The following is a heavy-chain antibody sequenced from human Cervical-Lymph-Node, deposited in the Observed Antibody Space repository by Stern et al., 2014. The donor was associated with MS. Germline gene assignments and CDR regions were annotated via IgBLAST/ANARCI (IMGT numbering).Heavy chain of an antibody. V-gene: IGHV1-3*01. D-gene: IGHD5-24*01. CDR3: ARNKDGSDY. CDR1: GYTFTSFT. CDR2: INAGNGNT. J-gene: IGHJ4*02. Sequence: QVQLVQSGAEVKKPGASVKISCKASGYTFTSFTMHWVRQAPGQTFEWIGWINAGNGNTKCSQNFQDRVTFTRDTSASTVYMELTSLVSEDTAVYYCARNKDGSDYWGQGTQVTVSP.